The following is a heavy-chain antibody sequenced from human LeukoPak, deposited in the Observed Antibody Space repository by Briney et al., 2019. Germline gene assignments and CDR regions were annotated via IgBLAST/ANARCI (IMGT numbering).Heavy chain of an antibody. Sequence: SETLSLTCTVSGGSISSSSYYWGWIRQPPGKGLEWIGSIYYNGSTYYNPSLKSRVTISVDTSKNQFSLKLSSVTAADTAVYYCARAPKRITMIVVYLDDAFDIWGQGTMVTVSS. V-gene: IGHV4-39*07. J-gene: IGHJ3*02. CDR1: GGSISSSSYY. CDR2: IYYNGST. CDR3: ARAPKRITMIVVYLDDAFDI. D-gene: IGHD3-22*01.